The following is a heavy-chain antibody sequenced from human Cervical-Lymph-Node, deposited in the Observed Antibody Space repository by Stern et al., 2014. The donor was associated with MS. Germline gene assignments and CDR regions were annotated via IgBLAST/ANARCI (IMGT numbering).Heavy chain of an antibody. CDR1: GGSISSSSYY. CDR3: ARHLVSGSYAFDY. CDR2: IYYSGST. Sequence: QVQLQESGPGLVQPSETLSLTCTVSGGSISSSSYYWGWIRQPPGKGLEWIGSIYYSGSTYYNPSLKSRVTISVDPSKKQFYLKLSSVTAADTAVYYCARHLVSGSYAFDYWGQGTLVTVSS. J-gene: IGHJ4*02. D-gene: IGHD1-26*01. V-gene: IGHV4-39*01.